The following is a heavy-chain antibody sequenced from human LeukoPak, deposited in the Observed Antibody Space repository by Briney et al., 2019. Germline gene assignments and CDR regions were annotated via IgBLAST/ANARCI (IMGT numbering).Heavy chain of an antibody. Sequence: ASVKVSCKVSGYTLTELSMHWVRQAPGKGLEWMGGFDPEDGETIYAQKFQGRVTMTEDTSTDTAYMELSSQRSEDTAVYYCATRVRGVIGDAFDIWGQGTMVTVSS. D-gene: IGHD3-10*01. CDR1: GYTLTELS. CDR2: FDPEDGET. CDR3: ATRVRGVIGDAFDI. J-gene: IGHJ3*02. V-gene: IGHV1-24*01.